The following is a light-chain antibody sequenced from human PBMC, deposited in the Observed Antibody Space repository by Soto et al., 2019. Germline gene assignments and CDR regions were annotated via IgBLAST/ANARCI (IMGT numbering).Light chain of an antibody. CDR1: QSVSSY. CDR2: AAS. CDR3: QQYYSYPFA. V-gene: IGKV1-8*01. J-gene: IGKJ3*01. Sequence: ALRRTQSPSSFSASTGDRVTLTCRASQSVSSYLAWYQQKPGKAPKLLIYAASTLQSGVPSRCSGSGSGTDFTLTITSLQSEDFATYYCQQYYSYPFACGPGTKVDIK.